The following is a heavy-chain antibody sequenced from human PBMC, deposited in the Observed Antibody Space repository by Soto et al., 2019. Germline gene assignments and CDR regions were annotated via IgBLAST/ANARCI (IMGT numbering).Heavy chain of an antibody. V-gene: IGHV3-9*01. CDR2: ISWNSGSI. J-gene: IGHJ5*02. CDR3: AKVSTTHNFGPLEP. Sequence: PVGSLRLSCASSVCTFDDYGMHCVRQSPGKCLEWVSGISWNSGSIGYADSVKGRFIISRDNAKNSVYLQMNNLRPEDTAFYFCAKVSTTHNFGPLEPWGQGTLVIVSS. CDR1: VCTFDDYG. D-gene: IGHD1-1*01.